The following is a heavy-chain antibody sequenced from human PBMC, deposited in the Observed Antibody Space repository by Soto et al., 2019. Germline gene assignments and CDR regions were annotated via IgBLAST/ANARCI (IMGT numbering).Heavy chain of an antibody. J-gene: IGHJ1*01. Sequence: QVQLVQSGAEVRRPGSSVRVSCKASGGTFSSSTISWVRQAPGQGLEWVGGITPIFGKATYAQKFQGRVTITADEATSTAYMELSSLRSEDTALYFCARGWGSDSTTYYYAYWGQGTAVTVSS. CDR3: ARGWGSDSTTYYYAY. D-gene: IGHD3-22*01. CDR2: ITPIFGKA. V-gene: IGHV1-69*01. CDR1: GGTFSSST.